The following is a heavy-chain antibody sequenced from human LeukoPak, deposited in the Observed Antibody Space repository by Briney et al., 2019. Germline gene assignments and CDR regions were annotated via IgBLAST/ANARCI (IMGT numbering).Heavy chain of an antibody. CDR2: IYYSGNT. CDR1: GGSIISSTYY. D-gene: IGHD3-10*01. V-gene: IGHV4-39*07. Sequence: SETLSLTCTVSGGSIISSTYYWGWIRQPPGKGLEWIGNIYYSGNTYYNPSLKSRVTISLDTSKNQFSLKLSSVTAADTAVYYCARDLMVRGIIITGWGQGTLVTVSS. J-gene: IGHJ4*02. CDR3: ARDLMVRGIIITG.